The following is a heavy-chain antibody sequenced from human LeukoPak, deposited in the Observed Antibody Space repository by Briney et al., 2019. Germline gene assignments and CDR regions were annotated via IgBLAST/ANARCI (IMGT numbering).Heavy chain of an antibody. CDR2: IYHSGST. CDR1: GGSISSSNW. Sequence: SETLSLTCAVSGGSISSSNWWSWVRQPPGKGLEWIGEIYHSGSTNYNPFLKSRVTISVDKSKNQFSLKLSSVTAADTAVYYCARVSVVPAAIGLRAFDIWGQGTMVTVSS. CDR3: ARVSVVPAAIGLRAFDI. J-gene: IGHJ3*02. V-gene: IGHV4-4*02. D-gene: IGHD2-2*02.